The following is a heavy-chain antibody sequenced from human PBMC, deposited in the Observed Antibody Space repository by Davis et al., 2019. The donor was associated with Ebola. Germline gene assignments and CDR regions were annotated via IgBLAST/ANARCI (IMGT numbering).Heavy chain of an antibody. CDR3: ARGDGYNYWDY. V-gene: IGHV3-53*01. J-gene: IGHJ4*02. Sequence: GGSLRLSCAASGFIVSDKYMSWVRQAPGKGLEWVSVIYRDGRTYYADSVKGRFTISRDNSKNTVYLQTNSLRAEDTAVYYCARGDGYNYWDYWGQGTLVTVSS. CDR2: IYRDGRT. CDR1: GFIVSDKY. D-gene: IGHD5-24*01.